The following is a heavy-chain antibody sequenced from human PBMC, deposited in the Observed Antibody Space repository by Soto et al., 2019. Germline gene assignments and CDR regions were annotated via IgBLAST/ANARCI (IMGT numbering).Heavy chain of an antibody. CDR2: ISAYNGNT. J-gene: IGHJ6*02. CDR3: ARVYGQDNDDSGSYYVQYYGMDV. CDR1: GYTFTSYG. V-gene: IGHV1-18*01. D-gene: IGHD1-26*01. Sequence: ASVKVSCKASGYTFTSYGISWVRQAPGQGLEWMGWISAYNGNTNYAQKLQGRVTMTTDTSTSTAYMELRSLGSDDTAVYYCARVYGQDNDDSGSYYVQYYGMDVWGQGTTVTVSS.